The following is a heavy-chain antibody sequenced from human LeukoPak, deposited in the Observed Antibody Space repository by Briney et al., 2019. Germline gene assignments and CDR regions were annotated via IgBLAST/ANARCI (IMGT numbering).Heavy chain of an antibody. Sequence: SETLSLTCTVSGGSISSGGYYWSWIRQHPGKGLEWIGYIYYSGSTYYNPSLKSRVTISVDTSKNQFSLKLSFVTAADTAVYYCARGYGSGSFLDYWGQGTLVTVSS. D-gene: IGHD3-10*01. V-gene: IGHV4-31*03. CDR2: IYYSGST. CDR1: GGSISSGGYY. J-gene: IGHJ4*02. CDR3: ARGYGSGSFLDY.